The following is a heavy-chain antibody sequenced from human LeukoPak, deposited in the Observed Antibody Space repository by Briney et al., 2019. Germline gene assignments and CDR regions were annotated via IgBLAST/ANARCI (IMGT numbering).Heavy chain of an antibody. CDR1: GGTFSSYA. CDR3: ARSGYYYDSSGNYYYYMDV. CDR2: IIPIFGTA. V-gene: IGHV1-69*13. Sequence: GASVKVSCKASGGTFSSYAISWVRQAPGQGLEWMGGIIPIFGTANYAQKFQGRVTITADESTSTAYMELSSLRSEDTAVYYCARSGYYYDSSGNYYYYMDVWGKGTTVTVSS. D-gene: IGHD3-22*01. J-gene: IGHJ6*03.